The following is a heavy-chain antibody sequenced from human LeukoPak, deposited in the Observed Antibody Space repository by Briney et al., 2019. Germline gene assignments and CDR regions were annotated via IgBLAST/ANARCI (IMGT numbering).Heavy chain of an antibody. J-gene: IGHJ4*02. CDR2: IYDSGST. Sequence: SETLSLTCTVSGDSLSSYYWSWIRQPPGKGLEWFGYIYDSGSTNYNPSLKSRVTISVDTSKNQFSLRLSSVTAADTAAYYCARSPGWGFDYWGPGTLVTVS. V-gene: IGHV4-59*01. D-gene: IGHD1-26*01. CDR1: GDSLSSYY. CDR3: ARSPGWGFDY.